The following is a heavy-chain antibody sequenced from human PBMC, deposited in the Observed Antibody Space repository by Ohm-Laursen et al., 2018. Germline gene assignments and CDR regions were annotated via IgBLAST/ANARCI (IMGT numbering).Heavy chain of an antibody. D-gene: IGHD6-19*01. CDR3: AKASSGWPYWYFDL. CDR1: GFMFDTFA. J-gene: IGHJ2*01. CDR2: ISGSGATT. Sequence: SLRLSCAASGFMFDTFAMGWVRQAPGKGLEGVSGISGSGATTYYADSVKGRFTISRDNSKNTLYLQMNSLRAEDTAIYYCAKASSGWPYWYFDLWGRGTLVTVSS. V-gene: IGHV3-23*01.